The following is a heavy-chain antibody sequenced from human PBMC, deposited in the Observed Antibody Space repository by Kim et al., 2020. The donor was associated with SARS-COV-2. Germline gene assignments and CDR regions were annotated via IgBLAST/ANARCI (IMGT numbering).Heavy chain of an antibody. CDR2: ISSSSSYI. CDR1: GFTFSSYS. V-gene: IGHV3-21*01. J-gene: IGHJ6*02. D-gene: IGHD6-19*01. CDR3: ARGDRVAVADPLQYYYYYYGMDV. Sequence: GGSLRLSCAASGFTFSSYSMNWVRQAPGKGLEWVSSISSSSSYIYYADSVKGRFTISRDNAKNSLYLQMNSLRAEDTAVYYCARGDRVAVADPLQYYYYYYGMDVWGQGTTVTVSS.